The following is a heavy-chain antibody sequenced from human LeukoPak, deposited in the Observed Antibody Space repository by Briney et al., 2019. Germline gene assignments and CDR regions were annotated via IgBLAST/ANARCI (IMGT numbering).Heavy chain of an antibody. Sequence: GGSLRLSCAASGFSFSDYWMSWVRQAPGKGLEWVANIKQDGSEKYYVDSVKGRFTISRDNPKNSLYLQMNSLSAEDTAVYYCAREFSYYYDSSGSYFDYWGQGTLVTVSS. CDR1: GFSFSDYW. V-gene: IGHV3-7*01. CDR3: AREFSYYYDSSGSYFDY. D-gene: IGHD3-22*01. CDR2: IKQDGSEK. J-gene: IGHJ4*02.